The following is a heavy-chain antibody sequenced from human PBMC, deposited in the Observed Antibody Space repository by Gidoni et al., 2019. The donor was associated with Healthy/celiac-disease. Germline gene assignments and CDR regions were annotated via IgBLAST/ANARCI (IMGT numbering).Heavy chain of an antibody. D-gene: IGHD6-6*01. V-gene: IGHV3-23*01. CDR2: ISGSGGST. CDR3: AKLGASSIAARRRDYYYGMDV. J-gene: IGHJ6*02. Sequence: EVQLLESGGGLVQPGGSLRLSCAASGFTFSSYARSWVRQAPGKGLEWVSAISGSGGSTYYADSVKGRFTISRDNSKNTLYLQMNSLRAEDTAVYYCAKLGASSIAARRRDYYYGMDVWGQGTTVTVSS. CDR1: GFTFSSYA.